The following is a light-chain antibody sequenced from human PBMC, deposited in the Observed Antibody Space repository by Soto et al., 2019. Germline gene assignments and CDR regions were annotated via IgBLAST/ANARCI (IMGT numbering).Light chain of an antibody. Sequence: EIVLTQSPGTLSLSPGDRATLSCRASQSINGDYLHWYQQNPDPAPRLLIFATSSSATGIPNPFIGSESGTGIAFTITRMEPVAFAVEYCQQHDSSTPRITFGPGTKVDIK. CDR2: ATS. J-gene: IGKJ3*01. V-gene: IGKV3-20*01. CDR1: QSINGDY. CDR3: QQHDSSTPRIT.